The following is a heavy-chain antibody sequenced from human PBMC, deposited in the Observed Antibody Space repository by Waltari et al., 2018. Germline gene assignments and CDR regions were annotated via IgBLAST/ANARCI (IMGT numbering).Heavy chain of an antibody. Sequence: QVQLQESGPGLVKPSETLSLTCTVSGGSISSYYWSWIRQPAGKGLEWIGSIYTSGSTNYNPSLKSRVTISVDKSKNQFSLKLSSVTAADTAVYYCARSHPYGSGSFDYWGQGTLVTVSS. CDR3: ARSHPYGSGSFDY. CDR1: GGSISSYY. V-gene: IGHV4-4*07. J-gene: IGHJ4*02. D-gene: IGHD3-10*01. CDR2: IYTSGST.